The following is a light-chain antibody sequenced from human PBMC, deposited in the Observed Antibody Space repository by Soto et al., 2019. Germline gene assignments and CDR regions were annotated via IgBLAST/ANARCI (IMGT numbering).Light chain of an antibody. Sequence: DIVMTQSPDSLAVSLGERATINCKSSRSVLYTSNNKNYLAWYQQKPGQPPEPLIYWASTRESAVPDRFSGSGSGTDFTLTISSLQDEDVAVYYCQEYYSTPPTFGGGTKVEIK. CDR3: QEYYSTPPT. CDR1: RSVLYTSNNKNY. J-gene: IGKJ4*01. CDR2: WAS. V-gene: IGKV4-1*01.